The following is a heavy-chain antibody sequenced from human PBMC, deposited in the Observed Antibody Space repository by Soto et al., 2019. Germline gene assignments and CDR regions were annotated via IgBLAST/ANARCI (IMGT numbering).Heavy chain of an antibody. V-gene: IGHV4-34*01. CDR2: MSHSGGT. D-gene: IGHD4-4*01. CDR1: GGFVSSGNYY. Sequence: QVQLQQWGAGLLKPSETLSLTCAVYGGFVSSGNYYWSWIRQPPGKGLEWIGEMSHSGGTHFNPSLKSRVTISVDTSKNQFYLKMTSVTAADTALYYCARVERGTTTTVVDAFDIWGPGTMVTVSS. J-gene: IGHJ3*02. CDR3: ARVERGTTTTVVDAFDI.